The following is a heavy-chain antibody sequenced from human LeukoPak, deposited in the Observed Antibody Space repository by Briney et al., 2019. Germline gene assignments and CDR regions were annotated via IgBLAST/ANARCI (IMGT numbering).Heavy chain of an antibody. CDR3: ARDGRTTVVTWAIDY. Sequence: GGSLRLSCAASVFTFSDYYMSWMRQAPGKGLEGVSFITSSCSNIYYADSVKGRFTISMDNSKNPPYLQMKSLRAEDKAAYYCARDGRTTVVTWAIDYWGQGTLVTVSS. V-gene: IGHV3-11*04. CDR2: ITSSCSNI. CDR1: VFTFSDYY. J-gene: IGHJ4*02. D-gene: IGHD4-23*01.